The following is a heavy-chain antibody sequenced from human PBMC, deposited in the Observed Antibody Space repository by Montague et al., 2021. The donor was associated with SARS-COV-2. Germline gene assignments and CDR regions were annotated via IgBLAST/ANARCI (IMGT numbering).Heavy chain of an antibody. CDR1: GDSIINIKTSY. V-gene: IGHV4-61*05. D-gene: IGHD3-16*01. J-gene: IGHJ4*02. CDR3: AQVNRRLGGVSFDS. CDR2: IFHTGTS. Sequence: SETLSLTCNVSGDSIINIKTSYWGWIRLPPGKGLEWIGYIFHTGTSNYRASLKSRVTMSVDTSKTQFSLKLTSVTAADTAVYFCAQVNRRLGGVSFDSWGQEALVTVSS.